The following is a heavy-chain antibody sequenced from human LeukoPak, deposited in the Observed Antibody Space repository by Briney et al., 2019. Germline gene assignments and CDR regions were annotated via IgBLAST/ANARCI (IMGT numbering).Heavy chain of an antibody. CDR2: IYYSGST. D-gene: IGHD1-1*01. CDR3: ARDFPGTTAGYYYYGMDV. Sequence: SETLSLTCTVSGGSISSYYWSWIRQPPGKGLEWIGYIYYSGSTNYNPSLKSRVTISVDTSKNQFSLKLSSVTAADTAVYYCARDFPGTTAGYYYYGMDVWGQGTTVTVSS. CDR1: GGSISSYY. J-gene: IGHJ6*02. V-gene: IGHV4-59*01.